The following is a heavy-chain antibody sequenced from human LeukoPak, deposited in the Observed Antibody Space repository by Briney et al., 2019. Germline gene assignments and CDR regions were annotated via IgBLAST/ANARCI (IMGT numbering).Heavy chain of an antibody. CDR3: ASITIFGVVVNYFDY. D-gene: IGHD3-3*01. CDR2: FDPEDGET. CDR1: GYTLTELS. Sequence: ASVKASCKVSGYTLTELSMHWVRQAPGKGLEWMGGFDPEDGETIYAQKFQGRVTMTEDTSTDTAYMELSSLRSEDTAVYYCASITIFGVVVNYFDYWGQGTLVTVSS. J-gene: IGHJ4*02. V-gene: IGHV1-24*01.